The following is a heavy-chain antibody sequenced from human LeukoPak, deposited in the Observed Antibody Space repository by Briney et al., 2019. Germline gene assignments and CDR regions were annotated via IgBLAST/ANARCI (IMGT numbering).Heavy chain of an antibody. J-gene: IGHJ5*02. CDR3: ARLRLVYGSGYPRFDP. CDR1: GFTFSSYS. D-gene: IGHD3-10*01. CDR2: ISSSSSYI. Sequence: GGSLRLSCAASGFTFSSYSMNWVRQAPGKGLEWVSSISSSSSYIYYADSVKGRFTISRDNAKNSLYLQMNSLRAADTAVYYCARLRLVYGSGYPRFDPWGQGTLVTVSS. V-gene: IGHV3-21*01.